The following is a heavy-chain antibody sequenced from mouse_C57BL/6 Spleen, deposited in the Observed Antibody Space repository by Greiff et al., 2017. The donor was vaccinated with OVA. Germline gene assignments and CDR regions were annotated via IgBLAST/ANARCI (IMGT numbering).Heavy chain of an antibody. CDR2: IDPSDSYT. J-gene: IGHJ4*01. V-gene: IGHV1-50*01. D-gene: IGHD1-2*01. Sequence: QVQLQQPGAELVKPGASVKLSCKASGYTFTSYWMQWVKQRPGQGLEWIGEIDPSDSYTNYNQKFKGKATLTVDTSSSTAFMQLSSLTSEDSAVYYCASSLRRAMDYWGQGTSVTVSS. CDR3: ASSLRRAMDY. CDR1: GYTFTSYW.